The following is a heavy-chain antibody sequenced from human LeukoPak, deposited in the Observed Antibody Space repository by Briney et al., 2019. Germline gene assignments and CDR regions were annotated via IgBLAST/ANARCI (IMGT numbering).Heavy chain of an antibody. CDR1: GGSISSGGYY. CDR2: IYYSGST. Sequence: SETLSLTCTVSGGSISSGGYYWSWIRQHPGKGLEWIGYIYYSGSTYYNPSLKSRVTLSVDTSKNQFSLKLSSVTAADTAVYYCARSNYDNSGWANAFDIWGQGTMVTVSS. V-gene: IGHV4-31*03. J-gene: IGHJ3*02. D-gene: IGHD3-22*01. CDR3: ARSNYDNSGWANAFDI.